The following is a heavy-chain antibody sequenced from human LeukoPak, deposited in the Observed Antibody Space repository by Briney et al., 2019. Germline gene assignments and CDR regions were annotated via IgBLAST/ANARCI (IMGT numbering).Heavy chain of an antibody. CDR2: ISGSGGST. CDR3: AKDVRPAQNYFDY. Sequence: GGSLRLSCAASGFTFSSYAMSWVRQAPGKGLEWVSAISGSGGSTYYADSVKGRFTISRDNSKNTPYLQMNSLRAEDTAVYYCAKDVRPAQNYFDYWGQGTLVTVSS. V-gene: IGHV3-23*01. J-gene: IGHJ4*02. CDR1: GFTFSSYA.